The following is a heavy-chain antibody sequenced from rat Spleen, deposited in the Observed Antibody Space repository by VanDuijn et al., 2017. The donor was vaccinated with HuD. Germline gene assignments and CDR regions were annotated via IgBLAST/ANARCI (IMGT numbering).Heavy chain of an antibody. J-gene: IGHJ2*01. CDR3: TRGGSGDDY. D-gene: IGHD1-1*01. Sequence: EVQLVESGGGLVQPGRSLKLSCAASGFTFSNYGMHWIRQAPTKGLEWVANIIYDGRMTYYRDSVKGRFTVSRDNAKSTLYLQMNNLRSEDTATYYCTRGGSGDDYWGQGVMVTVSS. V-gene: IGHV5-19*01. CDR1: GFTFSNYG. CDR2: IIYDGRMT.